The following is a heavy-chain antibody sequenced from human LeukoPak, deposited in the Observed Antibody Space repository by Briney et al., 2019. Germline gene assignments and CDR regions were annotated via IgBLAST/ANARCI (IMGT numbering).Heavy chain of an antibody. D-gene: IGHD2-2*01. J-gene: IGHJ5*01. CDR3: GREMPGGSNWFDF. Sequence: PGGSLRLSCAASGFTFNNYWLSWVRQAPGQGLEWVANMNQDGSKKYYVDSVKGRFTISRDNAKNSLYLQMNSLRAEDTAVYYCGREMPGGSNWFDFWGQGTLVTVSS. CDR2: MNQDGSKK. CDR1: GFTFNNYW. V-gene: IGHV3-7*01.